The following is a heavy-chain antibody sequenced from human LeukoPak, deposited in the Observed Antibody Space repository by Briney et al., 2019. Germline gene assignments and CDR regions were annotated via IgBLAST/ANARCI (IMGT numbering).Heavy chain of an antibody. CDR2: IYKDGRT. D-gene: IGHD5-18*01. CDR3: ARDVNSYAHCGH. Sequence: GSLRPPFAAPWFNVKYKLLNRVRQGPGKGLERVSIIYKDGRTYYADSVKGRFTISRDNSRNMLYLQMNSLRAEDTAVYYCARDVNSYAHCGHWGQGTLVTVSS. CDR1: WFNVKYKL. J-gene: IGHJ4*02. V-gene: IGHV3-53*01.